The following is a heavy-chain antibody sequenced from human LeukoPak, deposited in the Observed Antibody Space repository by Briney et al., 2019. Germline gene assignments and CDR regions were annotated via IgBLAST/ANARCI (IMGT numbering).Heavy chain of an antibody. CDR3: ARVRSVILVAGTRYFDY. J-gene: IGHJ4*02. D-gene: IGHD6-19*01. CDR1: GFTFSSYS. Sequence: GGSLRLSCAASGFTFSSYSMNWARQAPGKGLEWVSSISSSSSYIYYADSVKGRFTISRDNAKNSLYLQMNSLRAEDTAVYYCARVRSVILVAGTRYFDYWGQGTLVTVSS. CDR2: ISSSSSYI. V-gene: IGHV3-21*01.